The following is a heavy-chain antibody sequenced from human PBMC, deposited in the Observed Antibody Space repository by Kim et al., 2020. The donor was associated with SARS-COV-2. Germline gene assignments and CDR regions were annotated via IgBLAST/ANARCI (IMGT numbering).Heavy chain of an antibody. CDR3: ARVHYFDTSGNPPRAAFDI. D-gene: IGHD3-22*01. Sequence: GGSLRLSCAASGFTFSDYTFNWVRQAPGKGLEWISYISDTSARIHYADSVQGRFIISRDNAKKSLYLEMNSLRGEDTAVYYCARVHYFDTSGNPPRAAFDIWGQGTMVTVSS. J-gene: IGHJ3*02. V-gene: IGHV3-48*01. CDR2: ISDTSARI. CDR1: GFTFSDYT.